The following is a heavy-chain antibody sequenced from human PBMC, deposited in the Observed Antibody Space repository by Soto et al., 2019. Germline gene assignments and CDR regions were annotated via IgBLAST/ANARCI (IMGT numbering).Heavy chain of an antibody. Sequence: SETLSLTCAVSGYSISSGNWWGWIRQPPGKGLEWIGYIYYSGSTSYNPSLKSRVTMSVDTSKNQFSLKLSSVTAVDTAIYYCAKDRPRRTSGYFFDYWGQGTPVTVSS. J-gene: IGHJ4*02. D-gene: IGHD1-1*01. CDR2: IYYSGST. CDR1: GYSISSGNW. V-gene: IGHV4-28*03. CDR3: AKDRPRRTSGYFFDY.